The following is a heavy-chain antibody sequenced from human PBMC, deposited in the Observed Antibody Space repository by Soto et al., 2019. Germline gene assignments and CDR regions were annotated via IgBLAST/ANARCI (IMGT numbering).Heavy chain of an antibody. V-gene: IGHV6-1*01. CDR1: GDSASSNTAS. D-gene: IGHD5-12*01. Sequence: SQTLSLTCAISGDSASSNTASWNWIRQSPSRGLEWLGRTYFRSKWYNDYAVSVKSRIIINPDASNNQFSLQLNSVTPEDTAVYFCAKGDNLGPKTGYAFDPWGQGIMVTVSS. CDR2: TYFRSKWYN. J-gene: IGHJ5*02. CDR3: AKGDNLGPKTGYAFDP.